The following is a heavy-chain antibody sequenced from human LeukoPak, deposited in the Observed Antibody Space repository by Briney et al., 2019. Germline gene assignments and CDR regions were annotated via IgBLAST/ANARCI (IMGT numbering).Heavy chain of an antibody. J-gene: IGHJ3*02. CDR3: ACLTTADAFDI. V-gene: IGHV4-59*01. CDR1: GGSIGSDY. CDR2: IYDSGST. D-gene: IGHD3-22*01. Sequence: SETLSLTCTVSGGSIGSDYWSWIRQPPGKGLEWIGYIYDSGSTNYNPSLKSRVTISVDTSKNQFSLKLSSVTAADTAVYYCACLTTADAFDIWGQGTMVTVSS.